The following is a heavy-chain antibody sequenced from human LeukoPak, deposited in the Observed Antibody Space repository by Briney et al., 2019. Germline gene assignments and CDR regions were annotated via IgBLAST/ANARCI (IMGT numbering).Heavy chain of an antibody. V-gene: IGHV1-2*02. CDR3: ARGRVASPADY. CDR1: GYTFTGYY. Sequence: ASVKVSCKASGYTFTGYYMHWVRQAPGQGLEWMGWINPNSGGTNYARKFQGRVTMTRDTSISTAYMELSRLRSDDTAVYYCARGRVASPADYWGQGTLVTVSS. J-gene: IGHJ4*02. CDR2: INPNSGGT. D-gene: IGHD3-3*01.